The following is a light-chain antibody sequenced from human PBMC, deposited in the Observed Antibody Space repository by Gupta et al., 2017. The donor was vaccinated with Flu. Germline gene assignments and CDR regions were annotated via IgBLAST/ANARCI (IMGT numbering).Light chain of an antibody. CDR3: AAWDDSLSGWV. CDR2: RNN. J-gene: IGLJ3*02. V-gene: IGLV1-47*01. Sequence: QSVLPQPPSASGTPGQKVTISCSGSSSNIGRNYVYWYQQLPGTAPKLLIYRNNQRPSGVPDRFSGSKSGTSASLASSGLRSEDEADYYCAAWDDSLSGWVFGGGTKLPVL. CDR1: SSNIGRNY.